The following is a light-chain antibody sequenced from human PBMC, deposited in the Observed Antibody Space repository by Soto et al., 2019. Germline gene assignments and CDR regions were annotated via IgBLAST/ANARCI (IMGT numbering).Light chain of an antibody. V-gene: IGLV2-14*03. CDR2: DVT. CDR1: SSDVGGYNY. Sequence: QSALTQPASVSGSPGQSITISCSGASSDVGGYNYVSWYQQHAGKAPKLIIYDVTNRPSGVSNRFSGSKSGNTASLTISGLQAEDEADYYCSSYTSSSTPVIFGGGTKVTVL. CDR3: SSYTSSSTPVI. J-gene: IGLJ2*01.